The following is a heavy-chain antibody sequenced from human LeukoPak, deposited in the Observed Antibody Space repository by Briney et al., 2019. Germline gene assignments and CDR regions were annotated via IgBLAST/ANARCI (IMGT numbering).Heavy chain of an antibody. CDR1: RFPFSSFA. D-gene: IGHD4-23*01. CDR3: ARDYPGNGWNGMDV. CDR2: VFIIGAST. Sequence: PGGPLRLSCAASRFPFSSFAMHWVRQAPGKGLEFVSSVFIIGASTYYANSLKGRFTISIDNSKNTLFLQMGSLRAEDTAVYYCARDYPGNGWNGMDVWGQGTTVTVSS. V-gene: IGHV3-64*01. J-gene: IGHJ6*02.